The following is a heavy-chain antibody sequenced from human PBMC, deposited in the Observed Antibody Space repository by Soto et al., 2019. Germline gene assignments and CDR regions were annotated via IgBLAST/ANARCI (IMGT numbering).Heavy chain of an antibody. CDR1: GFTFSSYT. J-gene: IGHJ4*02. V-gene: IGHV3-23*01. CDR2: ISGSGSST. Sequence: EVQLLESGGGLVEPGGSRRLSCAASGFTFSSYTMSWVRQAPGKGLEWVSTISGSGSSTYSADSVKGRFTISRDNSKNTRYLQMNSLRVEDTAIYCCAKAWGIDYWGQGTLVTVSS. CDR3: AKAWGIDY. D-gene: IGHD7-27*01.